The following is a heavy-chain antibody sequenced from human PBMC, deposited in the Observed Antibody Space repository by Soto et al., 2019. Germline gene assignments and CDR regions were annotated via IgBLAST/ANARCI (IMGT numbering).Heavy chain of an antibody. CDR2: IYSGGST. J-gene: IGHJ6*02. CDR1: GFTVSSNY. Sequence: GGSLRLSCAASGFTVSSNYMSWVRQAPGKGLEWVSVIYSGGSTYYADSVKGRFTISRDNSKNTLYLQMNSLRAEDTAVYYCASNIYYYGMDVWGQGTTVTVSS. V-gene: IGHV3-53*01. CDR3: ASNIYYYGMDV.